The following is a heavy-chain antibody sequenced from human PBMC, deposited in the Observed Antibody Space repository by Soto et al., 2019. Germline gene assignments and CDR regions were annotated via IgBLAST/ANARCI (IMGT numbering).Heavy chain of an antibody. V-gene: IGHV3-7*01. Sequence: EVQLVESGGGLVQPGGSLRLSCAASGFTFSSYWMSWVRQAPGKGLEWVANIKQDGSEKYYVDSVKGRFTISRDNAKNSRYLQMNGLRAEDTAVYYCARDRYSYYDFWSGSLPYYYYGMDVWGQGTTVTVSS. CDR2: IKQDGSEK. J-gene: IGHJ6*02. CDR3: ARDRYSYYDFWSGSLPYYYYGMDV. D-gene: IGHD3-3*01. CDR1: GFTFSSYW.